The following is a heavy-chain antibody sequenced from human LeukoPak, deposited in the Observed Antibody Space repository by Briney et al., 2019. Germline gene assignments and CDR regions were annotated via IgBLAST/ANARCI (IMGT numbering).Heavy chain of an antibody. CDR1: GGSISSGGYY. CDR2: IYYSGST. Sequence: PSQTLSLTCTVSGGSISSGGYYWSWIRQHPGKGLEWIGYIYYSGSTYYNPSLKSRVTISVDTSKNQFSLKLSSVTAAATAVYYCAREGRWELLRDYYGMDVWGQGTTVTVSS. V-gene: IGHV4-31*03. D-gene: IGHD1-26*01. CDR3: AREGRWELLRDYYGMDV. J-gene: IGHJ6*02.